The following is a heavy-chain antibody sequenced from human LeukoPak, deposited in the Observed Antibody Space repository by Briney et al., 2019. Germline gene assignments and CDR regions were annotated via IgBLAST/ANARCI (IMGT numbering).Heavy chain of an antibody. V-gene: IGHV4-34*01. Sequence: SETLSLTCAVYGGSFSGYYWSWIRQPPGKGLEWIGEINHSGSTNYNPSLKSRVTISVDTSKNQFSLKLSYVSAADTAVYYCAREGRDGYNYGPFDYWGQGTLVTVSA. D-gene: IGHD5-24*01. CDR3: AREGRDGYNYGPFDY. CDR2: INHSGST. J-gene: IGHJ4*02. CDR1: GGSFSGYY.